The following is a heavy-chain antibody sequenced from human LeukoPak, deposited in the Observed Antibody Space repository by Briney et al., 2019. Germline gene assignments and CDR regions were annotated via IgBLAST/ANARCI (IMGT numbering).Heavy chain of an antibody. CDR2: MNPNSGNT. J-gene: IGHJ6*03. D-gene: IGHD3-9*01. CDR3: ARANPPPWYFDWSNYYYYMDV. CDR1: GYTFTTYD. V-gene: IGHV1-8*01. Sequence: GASVKVSCKASGYTFTTYDINWVRQATGQGLEWMGWMNPNSGNTGYAQKFQGRVTMTRNTSISTAYMELSSLRSEDTAVYYCARANPPPWYFDWSNYYYYMDVWGKGTTVTVSS.